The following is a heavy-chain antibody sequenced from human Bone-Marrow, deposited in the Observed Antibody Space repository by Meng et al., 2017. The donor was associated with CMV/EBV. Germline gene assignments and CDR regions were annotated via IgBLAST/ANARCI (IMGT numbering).Heavy chain of an antibody. D-gene: IGHD2-2*01. CDR1: GYTITDYY. CDR2: INPNSGGT. V-gene: IGHV1-2*02. Sequence: QGRLVQSGAEMKKPGASVKVSCKASGYTITDYYIHWVRQAPGQGLEWMGWINPNSGGTNYAQKFQGRVTMTRDTSISTAYMELSRLRSDDTAVYYCARGRIPAIPLDYWGQGTLVTVSS. CDR3: ARGRIPAIPLDY. J-gene: IGHJ4*02.